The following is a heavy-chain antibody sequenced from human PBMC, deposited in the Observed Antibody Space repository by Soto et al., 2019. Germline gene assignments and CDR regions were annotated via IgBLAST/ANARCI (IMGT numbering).Heavy chain of an antibody. CDR1: GHSFTSYW. CDR2: IDPSDSYT. J-gene: IGHJ5*02. CDR3: ARHDVANWFDP. V-gene: IGHV5-10-1*01. Sequence: PGESLKFSCKASGHSFTSYWISWVRQMPGKGLEWMGRIDPSDSYTNYSPSFQGHVTISADKSISTAFLHWSSLKASDTAMYFCARHDVANWFDPWGQGTLVTVSS. D-gene: IGHD3-10*02.